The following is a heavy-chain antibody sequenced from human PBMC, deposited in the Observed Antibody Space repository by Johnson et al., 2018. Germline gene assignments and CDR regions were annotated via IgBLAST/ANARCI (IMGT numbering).Heavy chain of an antibody. CDR3: AGGLASRGTMSAFDI. J-gene: IGHJ3*02. Sequence: QVQLVQSGAEVKKPGASVKVSCKTSGYTFTNYYIHWVRQAPGQGLEWMGIINPSGGSTSYAQKFPIRVTMTRDTSTTTFYMELSSLRSEDTAVYYCAGGLASRGTMSAFDIWGQGTMVTVSS. CDR1: GYTFTNYY. V-gene: IGHV1-46*01. CDR2: INPSGGST. D-gene: IGHD3-3*02.